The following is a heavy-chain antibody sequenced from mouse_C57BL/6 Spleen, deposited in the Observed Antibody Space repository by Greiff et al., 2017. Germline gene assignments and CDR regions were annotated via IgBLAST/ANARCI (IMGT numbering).Heavy chain of an antibody. V-gene: IGHV3-6*01. Sequence: VQLKQSGPGLVKPSQSLSLTCSVTGYSITSGYYWNWIRQFPGNKLEWMGYISYDGSNNYNPSLKNRISITRDTSKNQFFLKLNSVTTEDTATYYCARDLLRRFAYWGQGTLVTVSA. CDR3: ARDLLRRFAY. CDR2: ISYDGSN. J-gene: IGHJ3*01. D-gene: IGHD1-1*01. CDR1: GYSITSGYY.